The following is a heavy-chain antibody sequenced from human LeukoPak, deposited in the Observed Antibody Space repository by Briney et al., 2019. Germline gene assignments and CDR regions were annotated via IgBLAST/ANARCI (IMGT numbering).Heavy chain of an antibody. V-gene: IGHV3-53*01. CDR3: ARDPLVYM. Sequence: AGGSLRLSCAASGFTVSSDYMSWVRQAPGRGLEWVSVIYSTGSTHYADSVKGRFTISRDNAKNTVYLQMNSLRVEDTAVYYCARDPLVYMWGQGSLVTVSS. CDR1: GFTVSSDY. CDR2: IYSTGST. J-gene: IGHJ4*02. D-gene: IGHD2-2*02.